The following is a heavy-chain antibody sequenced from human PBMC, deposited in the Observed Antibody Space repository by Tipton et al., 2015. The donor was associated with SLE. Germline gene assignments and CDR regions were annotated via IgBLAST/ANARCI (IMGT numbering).Heavy chain of an antibody. V-gene: IGHV3-74*01. Sequence: GSLRLSCAASGFTFSRYWMHWVRQAPGKGLVWVSRISSDGSSTSYADSVKGRFTISRDYSRNTLYLQMNSLRAEDTAVYYCARGGYSGYDPQYYFDSWGQGTLVTVSS. CDR1: GFTFSRYW. CDR2: ISSDGSST. CDR3: ARGGYSGYDPQYYFDS. J-gene: IGHJ4*02. D-gene: IGHD5-12*01.